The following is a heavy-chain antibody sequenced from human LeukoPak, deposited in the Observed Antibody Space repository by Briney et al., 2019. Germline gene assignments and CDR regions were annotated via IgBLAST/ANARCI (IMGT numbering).Heavy chain of an antibody. V-gene: IGHV3-30*02. D-gene: IGHD3-3*01. CDR1: GFTFSSYG. CDR3: AKEESDFWSGPRYYYMDV. CDR2: IRYDGSNK. J-gene: IGHJ6*03. Sequence: PGGSLRLSCAASGFTFSSYGMHWVRQAPGKGLEWVAFIRYDGSNKYYADSVKGRFTISRDNSKNTLYLQMNSLRAEDTAVYYCAKEESDFWSGPRYYYMDVWGKGTTVTVSS.